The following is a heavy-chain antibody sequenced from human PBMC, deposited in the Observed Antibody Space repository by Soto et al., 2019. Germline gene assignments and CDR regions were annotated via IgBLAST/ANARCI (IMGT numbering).Heavy chain of an antibody. Sequence: QVNLVESGGGVVQPGRSLRLSCEASGFIFSDFGMHWVRQAPGKGLEWVAVISYDGNNKYYAQSVKGRFTISRDNSKNTLSLNIDSLRPEDPAVYHCVKGDLDTAVVNSPDAFDFWGPGTMVTVS. CDR3: VKGDLDTAVVNSPDAFDF. D-gene: IGHD5-18*01. CDR2: ISYDGNNK. J-gene: IGHJ3*01. V-gene: IGHV3-30*18. CDR1: GFIFSDFG.